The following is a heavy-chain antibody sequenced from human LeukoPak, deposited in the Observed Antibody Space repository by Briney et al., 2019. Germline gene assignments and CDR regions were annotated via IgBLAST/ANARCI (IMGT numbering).Heavy chain of an antibody. V-gene: IGHV4-4*07. CDR2: IYTSGST. CDR3: AREAYSNYDYYYYMDV. Sequence: PSETLSLTCTVSGGSISSYYWSWIRQPAGKGLEWIGRIYTSGSTNYNPSLKSRVTMSVDTSKNQFSLKLSSVTAADTAVYYCAREAYSNYDYYYYMDVWGKGTTVTVTS. J-gene: IGHJ6*03. D-gene: IGHD4-11*01. CDR1: GGSISSYY.